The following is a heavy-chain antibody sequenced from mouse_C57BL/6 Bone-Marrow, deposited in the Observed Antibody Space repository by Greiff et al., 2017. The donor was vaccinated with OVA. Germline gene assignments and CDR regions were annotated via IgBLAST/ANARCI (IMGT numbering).Heavy chain of an antibody. D-gene: IGHD2-5*01. CDR3: TRDGVYSNYDFFAY. Sequence: EVKVVESGEGLVKPGGSLKLSCAASGFTFSSYAMSWVRQTPEQRLEWVAYISSGGDYIYYADTVKGRFTISRDNARNTLYLQMSSLKSEDTAMYYCTRDGVYSNYDFFAYWGQGTLVSVSA. CDR1: GFTFSSYA. CDR2: ISSGGDYI. J-gene: IGHJ3*01. V-gene: IGHV5-9-1*02.